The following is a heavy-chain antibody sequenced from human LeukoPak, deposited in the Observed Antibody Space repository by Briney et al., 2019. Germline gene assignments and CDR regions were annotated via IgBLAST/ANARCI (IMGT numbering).Heavy chain of an antibody. V-gene: IGHV1-24*01. CDR3: AKGAPSSSSIFDF. CDR2: FDPEDGET. Sequence: ASVKVSCKASGYTFTSYDLNWVRQAPGKGLEWMGGFDPEDGETIYAQKFQGRVTMTEDTSTDTAYMELSSLRSEDTAVYYCAKGAPSSSSIFDFWGPGTLVTVSS. D-gene: IGHD6-6*01. CDR1: GYTFTSYD. J-gene: IGHJ4*02.